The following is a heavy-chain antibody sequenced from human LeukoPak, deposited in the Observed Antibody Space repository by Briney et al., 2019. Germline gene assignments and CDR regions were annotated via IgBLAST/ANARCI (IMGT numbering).Heavy chain of an antibody. V-gene: IGHV3-30*18. D-gene: IGHD3-10*01. Sequence: GGSLRLSCAASGFTFSSYGMHWVRQAPGKGLEWVAVISYDGSNKYYADSVKGRFTISRDNSKNTLYLQMNSLRAEDTAVYYCAKDRYSMVRGVITPPNPWGQGTLVTVSS. J-gene: IGHJ5*02. CDR2: ISYDGSNK. CDR1: GFTFSSYG. CDR3: AKDRYSMVRGVITPPNP.